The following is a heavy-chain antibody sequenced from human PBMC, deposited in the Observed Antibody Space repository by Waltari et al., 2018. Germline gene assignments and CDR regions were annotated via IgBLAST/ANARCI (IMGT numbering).Heavy chain of an antibody. D-gene: IGHD5-18*01. Sequence: EVQLVESGGGLVQPGGSLRLSCKAAGFTFSSYWMHWVRQAPGKGLVWVSRISSNENTTTYADSVKGRFTISRDNAKNTLYLQMNSLRAEDTAVYYCARVEYSYGPYCFDSWGQGTPVTVSS. V-gene: IGHV3-74*01. CDR3: ARVEYSYGPYCFDS. J-gene: IGHJ4*02. CDR1: GFTFSSYW. CDR2: ISSNENTT.